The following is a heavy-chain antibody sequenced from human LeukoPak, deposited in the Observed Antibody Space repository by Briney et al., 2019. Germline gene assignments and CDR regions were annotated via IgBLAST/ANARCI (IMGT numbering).Heavy chain of an antibody. V-gene: IGHV3-15*01. CDR3: TSRGSGSYPPLDY. CDR1: GFTFSNAW. Sequence: GGSLRLSCAASGFTFSNAWMSWVRQAPGKGLEWVGRIKSKMDGRTTDYAAPVKGRSSISRDDSKNTLYLQMTSVKTADTAVYYCTSRGSGSYPPLDYWGQGTLVTVSS. CDR2: IKSKMDGRTT. D-gene: IGHD3-10*01. J-gene: IGHJ4*02.